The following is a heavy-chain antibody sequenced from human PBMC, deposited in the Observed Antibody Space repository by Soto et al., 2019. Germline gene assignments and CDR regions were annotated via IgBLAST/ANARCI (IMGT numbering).Heavy chain of an antibody. CDR2: IYNSGST. J-gene: IGHJ4*02. D-gene: IGHD4-17*01. CDR3: AYGDSRGPFDS. V-gene: IGHV4-59*01. Sequence: SETLSLTCTVSGGSISSYYWSWIRQPPGKGLEWIGYIYNSGSTNYNPSRKRRGTISIETTKNQYSRKLSSVTAADTAVEYCAYGDSRGPFDSWGQGTLVTVSS. CDR1: GGSISSYY.